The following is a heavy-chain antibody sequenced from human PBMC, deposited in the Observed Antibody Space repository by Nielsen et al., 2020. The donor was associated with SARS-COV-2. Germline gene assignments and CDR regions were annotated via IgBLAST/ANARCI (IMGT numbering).Heavy chain of an antibody. J-gene: IGHJ4*02. CDR3: ARGGGVLWFGETVDS. V-gene: IGHV3-30*04. CDR2: ISYDGRNK. D-gene: IGHD3-10*01. Sequence: VRQAPGKGLEWVGVISYDGRNKYYADSVKGRFTISRDNSKNMLYPQMNSLRVEDTAVYYCARGGGVLWFGETVDSWGQGTLVTVSS.